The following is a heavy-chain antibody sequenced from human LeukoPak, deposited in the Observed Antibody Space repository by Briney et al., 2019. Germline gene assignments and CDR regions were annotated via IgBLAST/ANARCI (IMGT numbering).Heavy chain of an antibody. CDR3: ARAVIVVVSEWFDY. Sequence: GGSLRLSCAGSGFTFSSYSMHWVRQTPGKGLEWVAVISYDGSNKYYADSVKGRFTISRDNSKNTLYLQMNSLRAEDTAVYYCARAVIVVVSEWFDYWGQGTLVTVSS. CDR1: GFTFSSYS. D-gene: IGHD3-22*01. V-gene: IGHV3-30*04. J-gene: IGHJ4*02. CDR2: ISYDGSNK.